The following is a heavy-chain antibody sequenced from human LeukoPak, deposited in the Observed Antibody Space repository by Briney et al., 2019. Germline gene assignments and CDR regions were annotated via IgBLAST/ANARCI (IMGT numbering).Heavy chain of an antibody. CDR3: AGGGSSSWYQH. CDR2: INHSGST. D-gene: IGHD6-13*01. CDR1: GGSFSGYY. J-gene: IGHJ1*01. V-gene: IGHV4-34*01. Sequence: SSETLSLTCAVYGGSFSGYYWSWIRQPPGKGLEWTGEINHSGSTNYNPSLKSRVTISVDTSKNQFSLKLSSVTAADTAVYYCAGGGSSSWYQHWGQGTLVTVSS.